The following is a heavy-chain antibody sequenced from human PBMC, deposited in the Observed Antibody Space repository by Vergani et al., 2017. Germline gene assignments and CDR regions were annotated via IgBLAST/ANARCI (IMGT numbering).Heavy chain of an antibody. CDR3: ARSIAAAGPFDY. CDR2: IYTSGST. V-gene: IGHV4-61*02. CDR1: GGSISSSSYY. D-gene: IGHD6-13*01. Sequence: QVQLQESGPGLVKPSQTLSLTCTVSGGSISSSSYYWSWIRQPAGKGLEWIGRIYTSGSTNYNPSLKSRVTMSVDTSKNQFSLKLSSVTAADTAVYYCARSIAAAGPFDYWGQGTLVTVSS. J-gene: IGHJ4*02.